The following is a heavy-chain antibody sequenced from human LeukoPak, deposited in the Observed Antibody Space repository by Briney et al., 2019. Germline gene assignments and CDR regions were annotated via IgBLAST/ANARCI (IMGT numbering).Heavy chain of an antibody. J-gene: IGHJ4*02. CDR3: ASGYDRHDN. CDR2: IKQDGNEK. Sequence: GGSLRLSCAASGFTFSSYGMHWVRQAPGKGPEWVANIKQDGNEKYYVDSVKGRFTISRDNAKNSLFLQMNSLRAEDTAVYYCASGYDRHDNWGQGTLVTVSS. V-gene: IGHV3-7*01. CDR1: GFTFSSYG. D-gene: IGHD5-12*01.